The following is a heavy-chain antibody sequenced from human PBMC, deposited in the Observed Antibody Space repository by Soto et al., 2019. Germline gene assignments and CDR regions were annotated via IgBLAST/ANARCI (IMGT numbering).Heavy chain of an antibody. CDR3: ASTSALSYYYDSSGYFDY. D-gene: IGHD3-22*01. J-gene: IGHJ4*02. V-gene: IGHV1-69*13. CDR2: IIPIFGTA. CDR1: GCTFSSYA. Sequence: ASVKVSCKASGCTFSSYAIGWVRQAPGQGLEWMGGIIPIFGTANYAQKFQGRVTITADESTSTAYMELSSLRSEDTAVYYCASTSALSYYYDSSGYFDYWGQGTLVTVSS.